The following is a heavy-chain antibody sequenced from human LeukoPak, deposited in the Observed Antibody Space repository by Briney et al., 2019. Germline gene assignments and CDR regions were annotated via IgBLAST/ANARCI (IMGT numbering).Heavy chain of an antibody. J-gene: IGHJ5*02. D-gene: IGHD6-13*01. CDR3: ARQGGYSSSWTSWFDP. CDR1: GYSFINFW. Sequence: GESLKISCQGSGYSFINFWIGWVRQMPVKGLEWMGIIYPGDSDTRYSPSFQGQVTISADKSISTAYLQWSSLKASDTAMYYCARQGGYSSSWTSWFDPWGQGTLVTVSS. V-gene: IGHV5-51*01. CDR2: IYPGDSDT.